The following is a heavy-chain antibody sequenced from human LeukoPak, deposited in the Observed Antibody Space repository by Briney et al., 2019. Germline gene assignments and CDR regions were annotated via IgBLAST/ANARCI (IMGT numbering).Heavy chain of an antibody. V-gene: IGHV1-2*02. Sequence: ASVKVSCKPSGYTFTGYYMHWVRQAPGQGLEWMGWINPKSGKTHYAQKFQGRVTITTDETTSTAYMELSSLRSEDTAVYYCAASGSLIYFDYWGQGTLVTVSS. CDR2: INPKSGKT. CDR1: GYTFTGYY. J-gene: IGHJ4*02. D-gene: IGHD3-10*01. CDR3: AASGSLIYFDY.